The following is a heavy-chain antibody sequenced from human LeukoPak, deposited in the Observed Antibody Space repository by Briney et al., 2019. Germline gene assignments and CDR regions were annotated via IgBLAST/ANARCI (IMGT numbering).Heavy chain of an antibody. CDR3: ATNEYDFWSGYSASNNWFDR. CDR1: GYDSARNL. Sequence: GESLHISCKSSGYDSARNLLGWVRPRPGKGLEWMGFIYPGESATSSNPSFQSQTTISADKSISTTRLQWTSLTASDTAMYYCATNEYDFWSGYSASNNWFDRWGEGTLVTVSS. V-gene: IGHV5-51*01. CDR2: IYPGESAT. J-gene: IGHJ5*02. D-gene: IGHD3-3*01.